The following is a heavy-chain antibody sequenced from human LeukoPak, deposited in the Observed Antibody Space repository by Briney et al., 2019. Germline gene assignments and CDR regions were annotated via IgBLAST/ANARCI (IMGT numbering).Heavy chain of an antibody. Sequence: PSETLSLTCGVSGGSISSGGFSWSWIRQPPGKGLEWIGYIYHSGSTYYKPSLKSRVTISVDTSKNQFSLKLSSVTAADTALYYCARRIRGGTYYHFDYWGQGTLVTVSS. CDR2: IYHSGST. J-gene: IGHJ4*02. V-gene: IGHV4-30-2*03. D-gene: IGHD3-10*01. CDR3: ARRIRGGTYYHFDY. CDR1: GGSISSGGFS.